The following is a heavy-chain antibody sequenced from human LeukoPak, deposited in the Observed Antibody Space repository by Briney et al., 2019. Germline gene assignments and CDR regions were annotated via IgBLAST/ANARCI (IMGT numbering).Heavy chain of an antibody. CDR1: GFTFSSYS. CDR3: TRDMGLLTYYYGSGSYY. D-gene: IGHD3-10*01. V-gene: IGHV3-49*04. CDR2: IRSKAYGGTT. J-gene: IGHJ4*02. Sequence: GGSLRLSCAASGFTFSSYSMNWVRQAPGKGLEWVGFIRSKAYGGTTEYAASVKGRFTISRDDSKSIAYLQMNSLKTEDTAVYYCTRDMGLLTYYYGSGSYYWGQGTLVTVSS.